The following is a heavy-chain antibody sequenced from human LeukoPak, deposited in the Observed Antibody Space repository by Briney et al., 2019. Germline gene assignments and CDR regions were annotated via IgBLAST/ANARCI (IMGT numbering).Heavy chain of an antibody. V-gene: IGHV1-18*04. CDR1: GYTFTSYY. D-gene: IGHD5-18*01. Sequence: ASVKVSCKASGYTFTSYYMHWVRQAPGQGLEWMGWISAYNGNTNYAQKLQARVTMTTDTSTSTAYMELRSLRSDDTAVYYCARGPNVDTAMVIDYWGQGTLVTVSS. CDR3: ARGPNVDTAMVIDY. J-gene: IGHJ4*02. CDR2: ISAYNGNT.